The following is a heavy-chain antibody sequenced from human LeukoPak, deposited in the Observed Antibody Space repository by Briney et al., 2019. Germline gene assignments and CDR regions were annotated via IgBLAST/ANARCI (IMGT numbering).Heavy chain of an antibody. Sequence: SETLSLTCTVSGDSISSSSDYWGWIRQPPGKGLEWIGSIYYSGSTYYNPSLKIRVTISVDTSKNQFSLKLRSVTAADTAAYYCARHSVRYCSGGSCSSYNWFDPWGQGTLVTVSS. J-gene: IGHJ5*02. D-gene: IGHD2-15*01. CDR3: ARHSVRYCSGGSCSSYNWFDP. V-gene: IGHV4-39*01. CDR2: IYYSGST. CDR1: GDSISSSSDY.